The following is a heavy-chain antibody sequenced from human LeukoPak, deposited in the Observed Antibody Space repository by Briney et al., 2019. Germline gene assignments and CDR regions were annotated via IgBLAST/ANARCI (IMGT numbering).Heavy chain of an antibody. CDR2: IWYDGSNK. Sequence: GGSLRLSCAASGFTFSSYGMHWVRQAPGKGLEWVAVIWYDGSNKYYADSVKGRFTISRDNSKNTLYLQMNSLRAEDTAVYYCARGSKRVVVVPADWGQRTLVTVSS. D-gene: IGHD2-2*01. V-gene: IGHV3-33*01. CDR3: ARGSKRVVVVPAD. CDR1: GFTFSSYG. J-gene: IGHJ4*02.